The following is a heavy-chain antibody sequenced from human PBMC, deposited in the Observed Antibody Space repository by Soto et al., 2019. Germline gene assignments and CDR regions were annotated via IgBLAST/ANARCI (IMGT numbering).Heavy chain of an antibody. CDR2: INPSGGST. D-gene: IGHD1-26*01. CDR1: GYTFTSYY. J-gene: IGHJ3*02. V-gene: IGHV1-46*01. Sequence: GASVKVSCKASGYTFTSYYMHWVLQAPGQGLEWMGIINPSGGSTSYAQKFQGRVTMTRDTSTSTVYMELSSLRSEDTAVYYCARYRGSYLLAFDIWGQGTMVTVS. CDR3: ARYRGSYLLAFDI.